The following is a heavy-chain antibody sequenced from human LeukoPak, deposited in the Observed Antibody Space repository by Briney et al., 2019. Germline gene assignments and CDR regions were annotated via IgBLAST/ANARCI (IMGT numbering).Heavy chain of an antibody. Sequence: SQTLSLTCTVSGGSISSGSYYWSWIRQPAGKGLEWIGRIYTSGSTNYNPSLKSRVTISVDTSKNQFSLKLSSVTAADTAVYYCAKTVESYYYYMDVWGKGATVTVSS. D-gene: IGHD3-3*01. CDR2: IYTSGST. V-gene: IGHV4-61*02. CDR1: GGSISSGSYY. CDR3: AKTVESYYYYMDV. J-gene: IGHJ6*03.